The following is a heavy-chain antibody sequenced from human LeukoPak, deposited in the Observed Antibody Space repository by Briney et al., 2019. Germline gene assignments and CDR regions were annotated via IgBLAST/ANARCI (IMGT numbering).Heavy chain of an antibody. CDR2: INPNSGGT. D-gene: IGHD6-19*01. V-gene: IGHV1-2*02. Sequence: ASVKVSCKASGYTFTGYYMHWVRQAPGQGLEWIGWINPNSGGTNYAQKFQGRVTMTRDTSITTAYMELSRLRSDDTAVYYCARVVAGNWFDPWGQGTLVTVSS. J-gene: IGHJ5*02. CDR3: ARVVAGNWFDP. CDR1: GYTFTGYY.